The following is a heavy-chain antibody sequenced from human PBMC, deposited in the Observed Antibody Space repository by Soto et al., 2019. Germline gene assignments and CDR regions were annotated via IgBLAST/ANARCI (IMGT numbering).Heavy chain of an antibody. CDR3: ARLPRDCNKTSCYYADH. CDR2: MYPGDSDT. J-gene: IGHJ4*02. D-gene: IGHD3-3*01. V-gene: IGHV5-51*01. Sequence: GESLKISCRGSGYDFNTNWFGWVRQLPGRGLEWVGIMYPGDSDTRYNPSLQGHVALSVDVTVSTAFLQWRSLETSDTGMYFCARLPRDCNKTSCYYADHWGQGTQVTVSS. CDR1: GYDFNTNW.